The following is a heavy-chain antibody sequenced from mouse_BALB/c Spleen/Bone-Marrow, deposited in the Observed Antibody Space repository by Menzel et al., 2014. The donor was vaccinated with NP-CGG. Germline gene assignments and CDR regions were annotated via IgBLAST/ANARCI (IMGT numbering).Heavy chain of an antibody. CDR3: ARVSYDYFDY. CDR1: GYTFTDYA. D-gene: IGHD1-1*01. J-gene: IGHJ2*01. V-gene: IGHV1S137*01. CDR2: ISTYYGDA. Sequence: VQLQQSGAELVRPGVSVKISYKGSGYTFTDYALHWVKQSHAKSLEWIGIISTYYGDASYNQKFKGKATMTVDKSSSTAYMELARLTSEDSAIYYCARVSYDYFDYWGQGTTLTVSS.